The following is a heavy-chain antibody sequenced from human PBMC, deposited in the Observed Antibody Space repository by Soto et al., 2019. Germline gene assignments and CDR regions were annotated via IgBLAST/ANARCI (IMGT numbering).Heavy chain of an antibody. CDR3: ATHPPYGPLDH. CDR2: IYYSENT. V-gene: IGHV4-39*01. Sequence: QLQLQESGPGLVKPSETLSLTCTVSVGSISSSSNHWGWIRQPPLKGLEWIGNIYYSENTYYNPSLKSRVTISVDTSKNQFSLRLTSVTAADTAVYYCATHPPYGPLDHWGQGTLVTVSS. D-gene: IGHD4-17*01. CDR1: VGSISSSSNH. J-gene: IGHJ4*02.